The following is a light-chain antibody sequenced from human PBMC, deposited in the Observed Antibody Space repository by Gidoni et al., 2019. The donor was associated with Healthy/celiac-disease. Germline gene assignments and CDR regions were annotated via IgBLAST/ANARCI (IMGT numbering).Light chain of an antibody. J-gene: IGKJ1*01. CDR2: AAS. CDR3: QQSYSTPLT. Sequence: DIHMTRSPSSLSASVGDRVTITCRGSQSISSYLTWYQQKPGKAAKLLIYAASSLQRGVPSRFSGSGSGTYFTLTISSLQPDDFATYYCQQSYSTPLTFGQGTKVEIK. V-gene: IGKV1-39*01. CDR1: QSISSY.